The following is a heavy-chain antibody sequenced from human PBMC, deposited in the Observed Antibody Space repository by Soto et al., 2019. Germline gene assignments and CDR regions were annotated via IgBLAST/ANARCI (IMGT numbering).Heavy chain of an antibody. J-gene: IGHJ6*02. CDR1: GGSISSSSHY. Sequence: PSETLSLTCTVSGGSISSSSHYWGWVRQPPGKGLEWIGSIYYTGHTYSNPALKSRVTMSIDTSQNHLSLKLSSVTADDTAVYYCDRHGDLVGYCTFSRCHGRHYYGMDVWGQGTAVTVSS. D-gene: IGHD2-8*01. CDR2: IYYTGHT. V-gene: IGHV4-39*01. CDR3: DRHGDLVGYCTFSRCHGRHYYGMDV.